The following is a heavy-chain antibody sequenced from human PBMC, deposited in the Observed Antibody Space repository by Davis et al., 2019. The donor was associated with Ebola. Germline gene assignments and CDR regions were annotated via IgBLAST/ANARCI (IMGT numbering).Heavy chain of an antibody. Sequence: GESLKISCQASEYDFTNHWIGWVRQVPGKGLEWMGIIYPTDSDTRYSPSFQGQVTISADKSINTAYLQWSSLKASDTAMYYCATKGYVVGVTLEAFDMWGQGTMVTVSS. J-gene: IGHJ3*02. CDR1: EYDFTNHW. CDR3: ATKGYVVGVTLEAFDM. V-gene: IGHV5-51*01. CDR2: IYPTDSDT. D-gene: IGHD1-26*01.